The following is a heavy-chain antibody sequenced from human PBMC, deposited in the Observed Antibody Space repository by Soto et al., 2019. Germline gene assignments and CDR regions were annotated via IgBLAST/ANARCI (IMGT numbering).Heavy chain of an antibody. D-gene: IGHD3-3*01. CDR1: GGSFSGYY. Sequence: QVQLQQWGAGLLKPSETLSLTCAVYGGSFSGYYWSWIRQPPGKGLEWIGEINHSGSTNYNPSLKSRVTIPVDTSMNQFSPELSSVTAADTAVYYCARFTIFGVDARYYWGQGTLVTVSS. CDR3: ARFTIFGVDARYY. V-gene: IGHV4-34*01. CDR2: INHSGST. J-gene: IGHJ4*02.